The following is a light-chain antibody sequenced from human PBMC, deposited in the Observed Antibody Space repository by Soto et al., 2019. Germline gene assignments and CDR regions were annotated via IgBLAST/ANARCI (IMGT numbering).Light chain of an antibody. CDR1: QGIRND. Sequence: DIQMTQSPSSLSASVGDRVTITCRASQGIRNDLGWYQHKPGKAPNRLIYTASTLESGVPSRFSGSGSWTEFPLTCSRLQPKVFATYYCLHHTAFPFTFGPGTK. CDR3: LHHTAFPFT. V-gene: IGKV1-17*01. CDR2: TAS. J-gene: IGKJ3*01.